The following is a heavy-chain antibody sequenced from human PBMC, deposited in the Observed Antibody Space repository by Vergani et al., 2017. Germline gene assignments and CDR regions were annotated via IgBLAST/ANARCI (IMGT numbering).Heavy chain of an antibody. J-gene: IGHJ6*02. CDR3: ARHQYYYGSRAYRGGMDV. CDR1: GYSFTSYW. Sequence: EVQLVQSGAEVKKPGESLKISCKGSGYSFTSYWIGWVRQMPGKGLEWMGIIYPGDSDTRYSPAFQGQVTISADKSISTAYLQWSSLKASDTAMYYCARHQYYYGSRAYRGGMDVWGQGTTVTVSS. D-gene: IGHD3-10*01. CDR2: IYPGDSDT. V-gene: IGHV5-51*01.